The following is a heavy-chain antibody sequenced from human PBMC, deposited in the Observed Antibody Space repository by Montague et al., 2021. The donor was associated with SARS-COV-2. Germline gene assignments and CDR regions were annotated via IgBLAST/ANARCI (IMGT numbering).Heavy chain of an antibody. CDR1: GFTFSNYW. CDR2: IKQDESEK. V-gene: IGHV3-7*01. J-gene: IGHJ4*02. CDR3: TRGTRGNNCGKSDY. D-gene: IGHD4-23*01. Sequence: SLRLSCAASGFTFSNYWMTWVRQAPGKELEWVANIKQDESEKYYVDSVEGRFAISRDNAKNSLYLQMNSLRVEDTAVYYCTRGTRGNNCGKSDYWGQGTLVTVSS.